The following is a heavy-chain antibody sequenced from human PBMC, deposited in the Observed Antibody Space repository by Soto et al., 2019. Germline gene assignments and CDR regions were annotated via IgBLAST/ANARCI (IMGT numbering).Heavy chain of an antibody. V-gene: IGHV4-39*07. J-gene: IGHJ4*02. CDR1: GGSIKSSDYY. CDR2: IYYLGST. Sequence: QLQLQESGPGLVKPSETLSLTCTVSGGSIKSSDYYWGWIRQPPGKGLEWIGTIYYLGSTQYSPSLRSRVTVSIDTSKNQFSLKLTSVTAADTAVYYCAREDRGFSSDDVGGYWGQGTLVTVSS. CDR3: AREDRGFSSDDVGGY. D-gene: IGHD3-16*01.